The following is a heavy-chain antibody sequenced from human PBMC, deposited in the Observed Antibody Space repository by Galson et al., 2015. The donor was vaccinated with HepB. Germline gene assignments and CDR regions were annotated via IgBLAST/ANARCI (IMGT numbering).Heavy chain of an antibody. D-gene: IGHD3-22*01. CDR1: GSSFTSYW. Sequence: QSGAEVKKPGESLRISRKGSGSSFTSYWISWVCQMPGKGLEWMGRIDPSDSYTNYSPSFQGHVTISADKSISTAYLQWSSLKASDTAMYYCASAKYYYDSSGYYPHWYFDLWGRGTLVTVSS. V-gene: IGHV5-10-1*01. CDR3: ASAKYYYDSSGYYPHWYFDL. J-gene: IGHJ2*01. CDR2: IDPSDSYT.